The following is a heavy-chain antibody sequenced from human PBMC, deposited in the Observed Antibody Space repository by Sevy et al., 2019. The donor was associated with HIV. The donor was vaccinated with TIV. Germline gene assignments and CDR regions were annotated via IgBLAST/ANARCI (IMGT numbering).Heavy chain of an antibody. CDR1: GYTFTSYG. D-gene: IGHD6-13*01. J-gene: IGHJ5*02. CDR3: ARRVGSTAAAGTLGWFDP. V-gene: IGHV1-18*01. Sequence: ASVKVSCKASGYTFTSYGISWVRQAPGQGLEWMGWISAYNGNTNYAQKLQGRVTMTTDTSTSTAYMELRSLRSDDTAVYYCARRVGSTAAAGTLGWFDPWGQGTLVTVSS. CDR2: ISAYNGNT.